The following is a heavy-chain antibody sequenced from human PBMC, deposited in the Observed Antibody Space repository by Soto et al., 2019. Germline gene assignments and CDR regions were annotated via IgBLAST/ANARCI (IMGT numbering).Heavy chain of an antibody. CDR3: AIGHRMIVVVSFDY. CDR2: ISYDGSNK. D-gene: IGHD3-22*01. Sequence: GESLRLSCAASRFTFSIYGMHWVRPAPGKGLEWVAVISYDGSNKYYADSGKGRFTISRDNSKNTLYLQMNSLRAEDTAVYYCAIGHRMIVVVSFDYWGQGTLVTVSS. CDR1: RFTFSIYG. V-gene: IGHV3-30*03. J-gene: IGHJ4*02.